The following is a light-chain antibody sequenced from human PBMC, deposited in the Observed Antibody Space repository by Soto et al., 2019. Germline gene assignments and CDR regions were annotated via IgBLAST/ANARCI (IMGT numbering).Light chain of an antibody. CDR2: RDN. V-gene: IGLV1-47*01. Sequence: QAVVTQPPSASGTPGQRVTISCSGSSSNIGSNYVYWYQHLPGTAPKLLIYRDNQRPSGVPDRFSGSKPGTSASLAISGLRSEDEADYYCAAWDDSLSGVVFGGGTQLTVL. J-gene: IGLJ2*01. CDR3: AAWDDSLSGVV. CDR1: SSNIGSNY.